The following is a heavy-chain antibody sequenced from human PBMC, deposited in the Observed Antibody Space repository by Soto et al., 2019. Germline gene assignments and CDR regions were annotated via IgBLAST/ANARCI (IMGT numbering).Heavy chain of an antibody. CDR2: ILVDGRT. Sequence: GGSLRLSCAASGFICSSYDMSWVRQAPGKGLEWVSTILVDGRTFYVDSVKGRFTISRDSSKNTVYLQMNSLTAGDTALYYCAKATATGGGASDICGQGTMVTVSS. J-gene: IGHJ3*02. D-gene: IGHD2-8*02. V-gene: IGHV3-23*01. CDR3: AKATATGGGASDI. CDR1: GFICSSYD.